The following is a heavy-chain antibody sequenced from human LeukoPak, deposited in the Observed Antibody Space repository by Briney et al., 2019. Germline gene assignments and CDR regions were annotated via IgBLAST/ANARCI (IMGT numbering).Heavy chain of an antibody. J-gene: IGHJ4*02. V-gene: IGHV5-51*01. CDR3: ARLLGSSSSSWASFDY. Sequence: GESLKISCKGSGYSFTTYWVGWVRQIPGKGLEWMGIIYPGDSHTVYSPSFRGQVTMSADKSISTAYLQWSSLKASDTAMYYCARLLGSSSSSWASFDYWGQGTLVTVSS. CDR2: IYPGDSHT. CDR1: GYSFTTYW. D-gene: IGHD6-13*01.